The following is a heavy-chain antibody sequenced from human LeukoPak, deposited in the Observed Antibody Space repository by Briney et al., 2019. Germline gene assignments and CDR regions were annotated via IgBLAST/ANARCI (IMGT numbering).Heavy chain of an antibody. CDR2: ISYDGTTK. CDR3: AKAMAGGYNYGPFDN. CDR1: GFTFSNYV. D-gene: IGHD5-18*01. Sequence: PGGSLRLSCAASGFTFSNYVMHWVRQGPGKGLEWVAVISYDGTTKYYADSVKGRFTISRDNSQNMVYLQINSLRAEDTAVYFCAKAMAGGYNYGPFDNWGLGALVTVSS. J-gene: IGHJ4*02. V-gene: IGHV3-30*18.